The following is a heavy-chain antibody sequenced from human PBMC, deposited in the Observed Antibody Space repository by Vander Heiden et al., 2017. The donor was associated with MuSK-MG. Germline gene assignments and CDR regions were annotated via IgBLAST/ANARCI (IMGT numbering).Heavy chain of an antibody. CDR2: IYPADSDT. J-gene: IGHJ4*02. D-gene: IGHD6-13*01. CDR1: GYRFSSYW. V-gene: IGHV5-51*01. CDR3: ARIDSSWYAANIDY. Sequence: EVQLVQSGAAVKKPGESLKISCKASGYRFSSYWIAWVRQVPGKGLEWMGVIYPADSDTRSSPSFQGQVTVSVDKSISTAYLQWSSLKASDTAMYYCARIDSSWYAANIDYWGQGTLVTVSS.